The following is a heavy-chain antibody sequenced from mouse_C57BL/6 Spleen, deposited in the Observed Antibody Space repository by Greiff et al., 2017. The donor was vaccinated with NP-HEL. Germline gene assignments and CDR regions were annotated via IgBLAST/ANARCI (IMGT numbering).Heavy chain of an antibody. V-gene: IGHV1-18*01. CDR1: GYTFTDYN. D-gene: IGHD1-1*01. Sequence: VQLKESGPELVKPGASVKIPCKASGYTFTDYNMDWVKQSHGKSLEWIGDINPNNGGTIYNQKFKGKATLTVDKSSSTAYMELRSLTSEDTAVYYCARGDGTTGAMDYWGQGTSVTVSS. CDR3: ARGDGTTGAMDY. J-gene: IGHJ4*01. CDR2: INPNNGGT.